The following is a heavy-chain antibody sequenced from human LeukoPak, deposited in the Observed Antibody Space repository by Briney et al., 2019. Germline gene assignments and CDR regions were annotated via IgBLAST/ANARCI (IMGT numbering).Heavy chain of an antibody. CDR1: GGSFSGYY. Sequence: SETLSLTCAVYGGSFSGYYWSWIRQPPGKGLEWIGGIKHSGSTNYNPALKSRVTISVETAKNKFSLKLSSVTAADTAVYYCARGKSSGYSSGWYDFDYWGQGTLVTVSS. CDR2: IKHSGST. J-gene: IGHJ4*02. V-gene: IGHV4-34*01. D-gene: IGHD6-19*01. CDR3: ARGKSSGYSSGWYDFDY.